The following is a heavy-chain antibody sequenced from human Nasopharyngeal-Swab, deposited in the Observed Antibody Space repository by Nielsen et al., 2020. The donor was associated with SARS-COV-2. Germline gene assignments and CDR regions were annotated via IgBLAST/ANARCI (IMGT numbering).Heavy chain of an antibody. Sequence: GESLKISCAASGFTVSSNYMSWVRQAPGKGLEWVSVIYSGGSTYYADSVKGRFTISRDNSKNTLYLQMNSLRAEDTAVYYCARDGDYTLDYWGQGTLVIVSS. CDR2: IYSGGST. CDR1: GFTVSSNY. D-gene: IGHD4-17*01. CDR3: ARDGDYTLDY. J-gene: IGHJ4*02. V-gene: IGHV3-66*02.